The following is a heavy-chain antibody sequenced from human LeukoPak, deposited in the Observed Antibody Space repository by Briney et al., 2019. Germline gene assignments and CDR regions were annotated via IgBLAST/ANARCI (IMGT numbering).Heavy chain of an antibody. D-gene: IGHD3-22*01. V-gene: IGHV3-30*18. CDR1: GFTFSSYG. CDR3: AKSASSGYFADYYYYGMDV. J-gene: IGHJ6*02. CDR2: ISYDGSNK. Sequence: PGGSLRLSCAASGFTFSSYGMHWVRQAPGKGLEWVAVISYDGSNKYYADSVKGRFTISRDNSKNTLYLQMNSLRAEDTAVYYCAKSASSGYFADYYYYGMDVWAKGPRSPSP.